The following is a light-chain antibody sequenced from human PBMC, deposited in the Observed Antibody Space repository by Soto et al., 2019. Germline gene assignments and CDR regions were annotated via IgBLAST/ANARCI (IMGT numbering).Light chain of an antibody. CDR3: KQSKSFPLT. CDR2: SAS. J-gene: IGKJ4*01. V-gene: IGKV1-12*01. CDR1: QVIDNW. Sequence: DIHMTQSPSSVSASVGARVTITCRASQVIDNWLAWYQQKPGKAPKVLIYSASSLQSGVPSRFSGSRSGTDFTLTISSLQPEDFATYYCKQSKSFPLTFGGGTNVDIK.